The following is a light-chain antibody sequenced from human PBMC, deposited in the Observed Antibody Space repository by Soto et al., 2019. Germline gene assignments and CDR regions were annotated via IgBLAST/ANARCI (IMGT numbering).Light chain of an antibody. CDR1: QSISSY. Sequence: DIQVTQSRSSLSASVGDRVAITCRASQSISSYLNWYQQKPGKAPKLLIYAASSLQSGVPSRFSGSGSGTDFTLTISSLQPEDFATYYCQQSYSTPVTFGPGTKVDIK. CDR2: AAS. J-gene: IGKJ3*01. CDR3: QQSYSTPVT. V-gene: IGKV1-39*01.